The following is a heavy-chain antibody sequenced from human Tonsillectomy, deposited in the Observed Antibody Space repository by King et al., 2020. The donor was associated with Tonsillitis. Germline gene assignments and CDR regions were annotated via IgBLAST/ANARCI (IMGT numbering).Heavy chain of an antibody. D-gene: IGHD5-24*01. J-gene: IGHJ4*02. CDR1: GFTFSSYG. V-gene: IGHV3-33*01. Sequence: VQLVESGGGVVQPGRSLRLSCAASGFTFSSYGMHWVRRAPGKGLEWVAVIWYDGSNKYYADSVKGRFTISRDNSKNTLYLQMNSLRAEDTAGYYCARDRGEMATLDYWGQGTLVTVSS. CDR2: IWYDGSNK. CDR3: ARDRGEMATLDY.